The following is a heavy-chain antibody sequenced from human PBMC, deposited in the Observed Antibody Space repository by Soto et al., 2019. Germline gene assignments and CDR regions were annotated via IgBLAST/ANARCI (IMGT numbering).Heavy chain of an antibody. CDR3: ARGDRGTYYYDSSGYWFDY. V-gene: IGHV1-2*04. Sequence: QVQLVQSGAEVKKPGASVKVSCKASGYTFTGYYMHWVRQAPGQGLEWMGWINPKSGGTNYAQKFQGWVTMTRDTSISTAYMELSRLRFDDTAVYYCARGDRGTYYYDSSGYWFDYWGQGTLVTVSS. CDR2: INPKSGGT. D-gene: IGHD3-22*01. J-gene: IGHJ4*02. CDR1: GYTFTGYY.